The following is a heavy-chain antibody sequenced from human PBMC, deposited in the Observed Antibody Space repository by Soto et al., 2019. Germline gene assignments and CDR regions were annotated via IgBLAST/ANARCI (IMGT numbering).Heavy chain of an antibody. J-gene: IGHJ4*02. CDR2: IYYSGST. CDR3: ARASPQDFWSGYPLWYFDY. V-gene: IGHV4-59*11. Sequence: LQTHSVTCSVSGGYSSSHDWSLIRQTQGKGLEWIGYIYYSGSTNYNPSLKSRVTISVDTSKNQFSLKLSSVTAADTAVYYCARASPQDFWSGYPLWYFDYCGQGTLVPVSS. CDR1: GGYSSSHD. D-gene: IGHD3-3*01.